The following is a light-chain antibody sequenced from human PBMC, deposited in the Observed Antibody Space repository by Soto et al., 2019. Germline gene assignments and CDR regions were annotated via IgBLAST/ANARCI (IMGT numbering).Light chain of an antibody. CDR2: GAS. V-gene: IGKV3-20*01. Sequence: EIELTQSPGILSLSPGERATLSCRASQSVSSSYLAWYQQKPGQAPRLLIYGASRRATGIPDRFSGSGSGTDFTLTISRLEPEDFAVYYCQQYASSPRTFGQGTKLEIK. CDR3: QQYASSPRT. J-gene: IGKJ2*01. CDR1: QSVSSSY.